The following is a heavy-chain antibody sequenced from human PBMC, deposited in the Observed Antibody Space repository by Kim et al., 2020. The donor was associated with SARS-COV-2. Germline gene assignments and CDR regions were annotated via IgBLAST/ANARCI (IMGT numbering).Heavy chain of an antibody. CDR3: ARGRGYGSWSERALDV. D-gene: IGHD3-10*01. CDR1: GFTFSHYG. Sequence: GGSLRLSCAPSGFTFSHYGLNWFRQAPGKGLEWVSSISGGGGSTYYADSVKGRSSISRDNSKNTLYLQMNSLRAEDTAVYYCARGRGYGSWSERALDVWGQGTLVTVSS. J-gene: IGHJ3*01. V-gene: IGHV3-NL1*01. CDR2: ISGGGGST.